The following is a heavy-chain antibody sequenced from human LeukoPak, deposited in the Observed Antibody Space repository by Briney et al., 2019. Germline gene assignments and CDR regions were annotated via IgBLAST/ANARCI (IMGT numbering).Heavy chain of an antibody. V-gene: IGHV4-61*01. CDR2: IYYSGST. CDR1: GGSISSGSYY. Sequence: SETLSLTCTVSGGSISSGSYYWSWIRQPPGKGLEWIGYIYYSGSTNYNPSLKSRVTISVDTSKNQFSLRLSSVTAADTAVYYCASDYGGNSGDDYWGQGTLVTVSS. J-gene: IGHJ4*02. CDR3: ASDYGGNSGDDY. D-gene: IGHD4-23*01.